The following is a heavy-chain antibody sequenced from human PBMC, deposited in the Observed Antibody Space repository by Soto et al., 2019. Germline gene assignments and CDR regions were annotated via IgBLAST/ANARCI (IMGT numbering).Heavy chain of an antibody. Sequence: QVQLVQSGAEVKKPGSSVKVSCKASGGTFSSYAISWVRQAPGQGLEWMGGIIPIFGTANYAQKFQGRVTINADESTRTAYMELSSLRSEDTAVYYCARVGSHPTIFGVLWFDPWGQGTLVTVSS. D-gene: IGHD3-3*01. CDR2: IIPIFGTA. V-gene: IGHV1-69*01. CDR3: ARVGSHPTIFGVLWFDP. CDR1: GGTFSSYA. J-gene: IGHJ5*02.